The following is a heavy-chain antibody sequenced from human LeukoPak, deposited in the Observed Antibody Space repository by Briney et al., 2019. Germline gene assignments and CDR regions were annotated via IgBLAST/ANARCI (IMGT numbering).Heavy chain of an antibody. D-gene: IGHD6-13*01. CDR3: AREGIAAAGTLA. V-gene: IGHV3-30*02. CDR1: GFTFSSYG. Sequence: GGSLRLSCAASGFTFSSYGMHWVRQAPGKGLEWVAFIRYDGSNKYYADSVKGRFTISRDNSKNTLYLQMNSLRAEDTAVYYCAREGIAAAGTLAWGQGTLVTVSS. CDR2: IRYDGSNK. J-gene: IGHJ4*02.